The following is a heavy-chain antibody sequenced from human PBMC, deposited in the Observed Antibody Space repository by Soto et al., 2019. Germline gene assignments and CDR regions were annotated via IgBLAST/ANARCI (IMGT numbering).Heavy chain of an antibody. V-gene: IGHV3-23*01. D-gene: IGHD6-6*01. CDR3: AGQYSSSSVEF. J-gene: IGHJ4*02. Sequence: GGSLILSCAASGFTFSSYAMSWVRQAPGKGLEWVSAISGGAISTYYSDSVKGRFTISRDNAKNSLYLQMNSLRAEDTAVYYCAGQYSSSSVEFWGQGTLVTVSS. CDR1: GFTFSSYA. CDR2: ISGGAIST.